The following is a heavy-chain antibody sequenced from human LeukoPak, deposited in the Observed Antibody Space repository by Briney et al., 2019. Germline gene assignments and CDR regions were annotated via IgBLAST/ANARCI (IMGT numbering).Heavy chain of an antibody. CDR3: ATLWEASMVTKGN. J-gene: IGHJ4*02. CDR2: INPNSGGT. V-gene: IGHV1-2*06. Sequence: ASVRVSCKASGYTFTAYYMHWVRQAPGQGLEWMGRINPNSGGTNYAQKFQGRVTMTRDTSISTAYMELTRLRSDDTAVYYCATLWEASMVTKGNWGQGTLVTVSP. CDR1: GYTFTAYY. D-gene: IGHD3-10*01.